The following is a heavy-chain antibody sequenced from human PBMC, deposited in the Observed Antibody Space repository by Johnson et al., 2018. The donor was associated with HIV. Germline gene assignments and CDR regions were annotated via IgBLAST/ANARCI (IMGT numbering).Heavy chain of an antibody. Sequence: VQLVESGGGVVQPGRSLRLSCAASGFTFSSYAMHWVRQAPGKGLEWVAVISYDGSNKYYADSVKGRFTISRDNSKNTLYLQMNSLRAEETAVYYCAREYVGQWMGPRHAFDIWGQGTMVTVSS. CDR1: GFTFSSYA. J-gene: IGHJ3*02. CDR2: ISYDGSNK. CDR3: AREYVGQWMGPRHAFDI. D-gene: IGHD6-19*01. V-gene: IGHV3-30-3*01.